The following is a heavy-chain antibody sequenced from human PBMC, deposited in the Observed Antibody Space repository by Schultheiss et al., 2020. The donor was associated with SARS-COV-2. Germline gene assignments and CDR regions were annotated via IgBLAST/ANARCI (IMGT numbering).Heavy chain of an antibody. V-gene: IGHV4-34*01. D-gene: IGHD3-3*01. J-gene: IGHJ6*03. CDR3: ARGCTIFGVVTSYYYYYYMDV. CDR2: INHSGST. CDR1: GGSFSDYY. Sequence: SQTLSLTCAVYGGSFSDYYWSWIRQPPGKGLEWIGEINHSGSTNYNPSLKSRVTISVDTSKNQFSLKLSSVTAADTAVYYCARGCTIFGVVTSYYYYYYMDVWGKGTTVTVSS.